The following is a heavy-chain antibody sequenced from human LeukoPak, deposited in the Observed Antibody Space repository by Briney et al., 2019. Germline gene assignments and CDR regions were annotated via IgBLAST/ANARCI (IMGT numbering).Heavy chain of an antibody. CDR3: ARPIGKGRDY. CDR1: GFTLRSYD. Sequence: GGSLRLSCAASGFTLRSYDMSWVRQAPGKGLEWVAATSGSGVNSYYADSVRGRFTISRDNAKNSVYLQMNSLRAEDTAVYYCARPIGKGRDYWGQGTLVTVSS. CDR2: TSGSGVNS. V-gene: IGHV3-23*01. J-gene: IGHJ4*02. D-gene: IGHD1-26*01.